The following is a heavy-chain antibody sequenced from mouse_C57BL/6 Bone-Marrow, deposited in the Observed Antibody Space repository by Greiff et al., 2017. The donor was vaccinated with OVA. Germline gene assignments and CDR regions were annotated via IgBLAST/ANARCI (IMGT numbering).Heavy chain of an antibody. D-gene: IGHD3-2*01. CDR2: INPNNGGT. CDR3: ARGGRQPDY. CDR1: GYTFTDYN. Sequence: VQLKESGPELVKPGASVKMSCKASGYTFTDYNMHWVKQSHGKSLEWIGYINPNNGGTSYNQKFKGKATLTVNKSSSTAYMELRSLTSEDSAVYYCARGGRQPDYWGQGTTLTVSS. V-gene: IGHV1-22*01. J-gene: IGHJ2*01.